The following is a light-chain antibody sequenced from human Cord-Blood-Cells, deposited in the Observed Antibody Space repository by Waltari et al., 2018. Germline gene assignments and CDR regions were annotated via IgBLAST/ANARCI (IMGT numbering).Light chain of an antibody. Sequence: DIQMTQSTSSLFASVGERVTITCRASQSISSYLNWYQQKPGKAPKLLIYAASSLQSGVPSRFSGSGSGTDFTLTISSLQPEDFATYYCQQSYSTPTFGQGTKVEIK. J-gene: IGKJ1*01. V-gene: IGKV1-39*01. CDR3: QQSYSTPT. CDR1: QSISSY. CDR2: AAS.